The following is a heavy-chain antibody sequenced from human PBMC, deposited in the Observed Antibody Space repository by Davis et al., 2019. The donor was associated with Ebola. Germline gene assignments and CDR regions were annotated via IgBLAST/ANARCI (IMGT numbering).Heavy chain of an antibody. D-gene: IGHD1-26*01. J-gene: IGHJ4*02. CDR1: GYTFINYG. Sequence: ASVKVSCKASGYTFINYGITCVRQAPGQSLEWLGWIRTYDGNTNYAQKLQDRVTMTTDTSTTTVFMELTNLRSDDTAVYCCARGAGAPDFWGQGTLVTVSS. CDR3: ARGAGAPDF. CDR2: IRTYDGNT. V-gene: IGHV1-18*04.